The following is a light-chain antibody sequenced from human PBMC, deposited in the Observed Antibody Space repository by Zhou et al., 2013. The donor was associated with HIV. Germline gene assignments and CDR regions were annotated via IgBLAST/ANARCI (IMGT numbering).Light chain of an antibody. CDR1: QSISSW. Sequence: DIQMTQSPSTLSASVGDRVTITCRVSQSISSWLAWYQQKPGKAPKLLIYKASSLEGGVPSRFSGSGSGTEFTLTISSLQPDDFATYYCQQYNSYTFGQGTKLEIK. J-gene: IGKJ2*01. CDR2: KAS. CDR3: QQYNSYT. V-gene: IGKV1-5*03.